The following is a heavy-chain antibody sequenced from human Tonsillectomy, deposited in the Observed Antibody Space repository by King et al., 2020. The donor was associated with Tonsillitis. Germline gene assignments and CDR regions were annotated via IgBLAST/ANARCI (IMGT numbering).Heavy chain of an antibody. CDR1: GFTFRRYG. J-gene: IGHJ4*02. D-gene: IGHD4-17*01. V-gene: IGHV3-33*01. CDR2: ILTDRSET. CDR3: VVHKAVSPGGDDY. Sequence: VQLVESGGGVVRPGRSLRLSCAASGFTFRRYGLHWVRQAPDKGLEWVAAILTDRSETYYAESVSGRFTISRDNSKNTLYLEMNSLRVEDTAVYYCVVHKAVSPGGDDYWGQGTLVTVSS.